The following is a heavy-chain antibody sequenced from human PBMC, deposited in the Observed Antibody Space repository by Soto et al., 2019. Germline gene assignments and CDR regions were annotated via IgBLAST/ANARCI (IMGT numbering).Heavy chain of an antibody. V-gene: IGHV4-31*03. CDR2: IYSSGST. D-gene: IGHD6-13*01. J-gene: IGHJ4*02. CDR1: GGSISSGGYY. CDR3: ARSGSWRSDY. Sequence: QVQLQESGPGLVKPSQTLSLTCTVSGGSISSGGYYWSWIRQHPGKGLECIGYIYSSGSTYYKPSLKSRVTISVDTSKNQFALKLSSVTAADTAVYFCARSGSWRSDYWGQGTLVTVSS.